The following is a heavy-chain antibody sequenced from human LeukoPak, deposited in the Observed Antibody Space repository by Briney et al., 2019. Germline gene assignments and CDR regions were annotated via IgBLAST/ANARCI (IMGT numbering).Heavy chain of an antibody. CDR2: INHSGST. J-gene: IGHJ5*02. Sequence: SETLSLTCTVSGGSISSYYWSWIRQPPGKGLEWIGEINHSGSTNYNPSLKSRVTISVDTSKNQFSLKLSSVTAADTAVYYCARIPHYWFDPWGQGTLVTVSS. CDR1: GGSISSYY. V-gene: IGHV4-34*01. D-gene: IGHD2-2*02. CDR3: ARIPHYWFDP.